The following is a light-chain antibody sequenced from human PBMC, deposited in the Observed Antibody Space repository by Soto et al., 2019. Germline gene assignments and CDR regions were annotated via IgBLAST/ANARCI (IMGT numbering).Light chain of an antibody. V-gene: IGLV2-14*01. J-gene: IGLJ1*01. CDR3: SSYKTSNNYV. CDR2: EVT. CDR1: SSDVTYYNF. Sequence: QSVLTQPASMSGSPGQSITISCTGTSSDVTYYNFVSWYQHHPGKAPRLMIYEVTYRPSGVSDRFSGSKSGNTASLTISGLQPEDEADYYCSSYKTSNNYVFGTGTKVTVL.